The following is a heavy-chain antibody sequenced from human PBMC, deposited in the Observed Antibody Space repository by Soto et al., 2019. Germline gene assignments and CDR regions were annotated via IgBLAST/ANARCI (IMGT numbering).Heavy chain of an antibody. V-gene: IGHV1-18*01. CDR1: GYSFTRYG. Sequence: QVQLVQSRAEVKNPGASVKVSCKASGYSFTRYGIAWARQAPGQGLEWMGWINTYNGNTNYAQNLQGRVTLTTATSTSTAYMELTSLRSNDTAIYYCAMVDVYVTPSPQDVW. CDR2: INTYNGNT. J-gene: IGHJ6*01. D-gene: IGHD3-16*01. CDR3: AMVDVYVTPSPQDV.